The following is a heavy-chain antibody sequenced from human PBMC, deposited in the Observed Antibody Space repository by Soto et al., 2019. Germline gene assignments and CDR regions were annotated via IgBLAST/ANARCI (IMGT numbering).Heavy chain of an antibody. CDR3: ASLSYYDFWSGYFNSDY. CDR1: GGSISSGGYY. Sequence: SETLSLTCTVSGGSISSGGYYWSWIRQHPGKGLEWIGYIYYSGSTYYNPSLKSRVTISVDTSKNQFSLKLSSVTAADTAVYYCASLSYYDFWSGYFNSDYWGQGTLVTVAS. J-gene: IGHJ4*02. D-gene: IGHD3-3*01. V-gene: IGHV4-31*03. CDR2: IYYSGST.